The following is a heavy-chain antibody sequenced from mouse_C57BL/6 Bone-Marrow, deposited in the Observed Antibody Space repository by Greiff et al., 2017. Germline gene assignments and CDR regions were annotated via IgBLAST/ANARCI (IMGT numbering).Heavy chain of an antibody. CDR2: IDPSDSET. Sequence: QVQLQQPGAELVRPGSSVKLSCKASGYTFTSYWMHWVKQRPIQGLEWIGNIDPSDSETHYNQKFKDKATLTVDKSSSTAYMQLSSLTSEDSAVYYCARSLYGSSSYYVDYWGQGTTLTVSS. CDR3: ARSLYGSSSYYVDY. J-gene: IGHJ2*01. CDR1: GYTFTSYW. V-gene: IGHV1-52*01. D-gene: IGHD1-1*01.